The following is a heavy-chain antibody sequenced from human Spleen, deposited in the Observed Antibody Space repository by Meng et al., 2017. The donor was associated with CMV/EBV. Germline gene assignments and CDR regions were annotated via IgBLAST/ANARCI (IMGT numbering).Heavy chain of an antibody. Sequence: ASVKVSCKASGYTFTGYYMHWVRQAPGRGLEWMGWINPNSGGTNYAQKFQGRVTMTRDTSISTAYMELSRLRSDDTAVYYCARDLAHPYCSSTSCYRGDYYYYYGMDVWGQGTTVTVSS. J-gene: IGHJ6*02. V-gene: IGHV1-2*02. CDR1: GYTFTGYY. CDR3: ARDLAHPYCSSTSCYRGDYYYYYGMDV. CDR2: INPNSGGT. D-gene: IGHD2-2*02.